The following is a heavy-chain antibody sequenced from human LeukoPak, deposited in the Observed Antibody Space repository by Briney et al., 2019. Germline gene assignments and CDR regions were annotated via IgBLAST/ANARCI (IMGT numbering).Heavy chain of an antibody. CDR3: AKDPLEQLSTIYFQN. CDR2: IGGSGDST. Sequence: GGSLRLSCAASGFTFSSHTMSWVRQAPGKGLEWVSAIGGSGDSTYYADSVKGRFTISRDNSQNTLYQQMNSLRAEDTAVYYCAKDPLEQLSTIYFQNWGQGTLVTVSS. J-gene: IGHJ1*01. CDR1: GFTFSSHT. V-gene: IGHV3-23*01. D-gene: IGHD6-6*01.